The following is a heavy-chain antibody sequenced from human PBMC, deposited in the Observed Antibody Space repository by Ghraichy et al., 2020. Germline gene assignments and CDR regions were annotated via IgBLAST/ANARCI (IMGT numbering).Heavy chain of an antibody. J-gene: IGHJ4*02. CDR1: GFTFSSYR. CDR2: IKQDGSEK. Sequence: GGSLRLSCAASGFTFSSYRMSWVRQAPGKGLEWVANIKQDGSEKYYVDSVKGRFTISRDNAKNSLYLQMNSLRAEDTAVYYCARVHDYGDYSFDWGQGTLVTVSS. D-gene: IGHD4-17*01. V-gene: IGHV3-7*01. CDR3: ARVHDYGDYSFD.